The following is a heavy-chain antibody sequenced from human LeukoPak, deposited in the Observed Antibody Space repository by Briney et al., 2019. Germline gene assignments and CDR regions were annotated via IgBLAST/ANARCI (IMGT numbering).Heavy chain of an antibody. J-gene: IGHJ5*02. V-gene: IGHV5-51*01. CDR1: GYSINNYW. D-gene: IGHD2-15*01. Sequence: GESLKISCKGSGYSINNYWIGWVRQKPGKGLEWMGIIYPADSDIRYGPSFQGQVTISADKSISTAYLQWSSLKASDTAMYYCARQEYCSGGSCYTWFDPWGQGTLVTVSS. CDR2: IYPADSDI. CDR3: ARQEYCSGGSCYTWFDP.